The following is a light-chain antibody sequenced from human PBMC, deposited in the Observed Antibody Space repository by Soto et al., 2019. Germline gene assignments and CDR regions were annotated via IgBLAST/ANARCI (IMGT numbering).Light chain of an antibody. Sequence: QMTQSPSSLSASVGDRVTITCRASQSINNFLNWYQQRPGEVPKLLIYGASSLQSVVASRFSGSGYGTDFTLTISSLQPEDFATYYCQQSYGTPHTFGGGTKVEIK. CDR1: QSINNF. V-gene: IGKV1-39*01. CDR2: GAS. J-gene: IGKJ4*01. CDR3: QQSYGTPHT.